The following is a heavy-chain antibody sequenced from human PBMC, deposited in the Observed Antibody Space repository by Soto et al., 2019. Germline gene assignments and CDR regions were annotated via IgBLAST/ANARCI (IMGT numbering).Heavy chain of an antibody. CDR1: GNTFSYRY. Sequence: QMQLVQSGAEVTKTGSSVTVSCQALGNTFSYRYLRWVRQAPGQALEWMGWIAPFSGDVHYAQKFQERVTLTRDRSINTAYMRMSSLRSEDTAIYICASGGAGSGPFTWELPDHWGQGTLVTVSS. J-gene: IGHJ4*02. CDR3: ASGGAGSGPFTWELPDH. CDR2: IAPFSGDV. D-gene: IGHD1-26*01. V-gene: IGHV1-45*02.